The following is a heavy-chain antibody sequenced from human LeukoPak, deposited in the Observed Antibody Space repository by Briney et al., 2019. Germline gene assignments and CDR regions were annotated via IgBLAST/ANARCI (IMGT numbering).Heavy chain of an antibody. CDR1: GGSFSGYY. CDR3: ARGRRFFVVVVAATSYYFDY. J-gene: IGHJ4*02. CDR2: INHSGST. V-gene: IGHV4-34*01. D-gene: IGHD2-15*01. Sequence: SETLSLTCAVYGGSFSGYYWSWIRQPPGKGLEWIGEINHSGSTNYNPSLKSRVTISVDTSKNQFSLKLSSVTAADTAVYYCARGRRFFVVVVAATSYYFDYWGQGTLVTVSS.